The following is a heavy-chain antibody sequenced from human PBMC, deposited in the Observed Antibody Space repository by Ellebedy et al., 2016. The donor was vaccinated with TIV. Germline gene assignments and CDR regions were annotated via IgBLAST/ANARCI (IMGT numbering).Heavy chain of an antibody. D-gene: IGHD6-19*01. Sequence: SETLSLTCTVSGGFISSSDRYWWGWIRQPPGKGPEWIGSASYSVNTYYNPSLKSRVTISLDTSKNQFSLRLTSVTAADTAVYYCARDLVAVADNWFDPWGQGTLVTVSS. CDR2: ASYSVNT. V-gene: IGHV4-39*07. J-gene: IGHJ5*02. CDR1: GGFISSSDRYW. CDR3: ARDLVAVADNWFDP.